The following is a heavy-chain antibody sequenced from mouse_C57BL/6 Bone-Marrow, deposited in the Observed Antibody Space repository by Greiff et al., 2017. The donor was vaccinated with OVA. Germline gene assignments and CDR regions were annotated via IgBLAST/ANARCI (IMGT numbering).Heavy chain of an antibody. Sequence: VQLQQSGAELVRPGASVKLSCTASGFNIKDYYMHWVKQRPEQGLEWIGRIGPEDGDTEYAPKLPGKATMTADTTYNSAYLQLSSLTSEDTAVYYCTTDYGSSGYYFDYWGQGTTLTVSS. CDR2: IGPEDGDT. CDR1: GFNIKDYY. J-gene: IGHJ2*01. D-gene: IGHD1-1*01. CDR3: TTDYGSSGYYFDY. V-gene: IGHV14-1*01.